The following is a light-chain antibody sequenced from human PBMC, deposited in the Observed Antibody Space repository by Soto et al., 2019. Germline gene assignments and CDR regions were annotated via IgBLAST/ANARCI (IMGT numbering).Light chain of an antibody. CDR3: HQYNSYWT. CDR2: KAS. CDR1: QSISSW. Sequence: DIPMTQSPSTLSASVGDRVTITCRASQSISSWLAWYQQKPGKAPKLLIYKASSLESGVPSRFSGSGSGTEFTLTISSLPPDDFAPYYCHQYNSYWTFGQGTKVEVK. V-gene: IGKV1-5*03. J-gene: IGKJ1*01.